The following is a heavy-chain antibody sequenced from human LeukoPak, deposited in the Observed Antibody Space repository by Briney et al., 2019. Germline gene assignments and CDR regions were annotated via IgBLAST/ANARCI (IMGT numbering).Heavy chain of an antibody. Sequence: GVLRLSCAVSGFTFSSYGMHWVRQAPGKGLEWVAVISYDGSNKYFADSVKGRLTISRDNSKNTLYLQMNSLRAEDTAVYYCAKDPTAGWGYGGNRHYFDYWGQGTLVTVSS. CDR1: GFTFSSYG. V-gene: IGHV3-30*18. J-gene: IGHJ4*02. CDR3: AKDPTAGWGYGGNRHYFDY. D-gene: IGHD4-23*01. CDR2: ISYDGSNK.